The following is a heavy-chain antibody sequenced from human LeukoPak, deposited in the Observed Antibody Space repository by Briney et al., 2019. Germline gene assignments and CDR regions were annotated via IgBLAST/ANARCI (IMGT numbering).Heavy chain of an antibody. V-gene: IGHV4-34*01. CDR1: GGSFSSYY. J-gene: IGHJ4*02. CDR3: ARERGIMTTVTTNY. D-gene: IGHD4-11*01. CDR2: INHSGST. Sequence: SETLSLTCAAYGGSFSSYYWSWIRQPPGKGLEWIGEINHSGSTNYNPSLKSRVTISVDTSKNQFSLKLSSVTAADTAVYYCARERGIMTTVTTNYWGQGTLVTVSS.